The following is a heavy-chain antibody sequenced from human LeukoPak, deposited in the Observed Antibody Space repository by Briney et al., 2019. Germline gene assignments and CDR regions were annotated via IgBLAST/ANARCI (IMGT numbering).Heavy chain of an antibody. Sequence: PGGSLRLSCAASGFTFSSYEMNWVRQAPGKGLEWVSAISGSGGSTYYADSVKGRFTISRDNSKNTLYLQMNSLRAEDTAVYYCAKRMQLLWFGELTNWFDTWGQGTLVTVSS. CDR3: AKRMQLLWFGELTNWFDT. CDR1: GFTFSSYE. J-gene: IGHJ5*02. CDR2: ISGSGGST. D-gene: IGHD3-10*01. V-gene: IGHV3-23*01.